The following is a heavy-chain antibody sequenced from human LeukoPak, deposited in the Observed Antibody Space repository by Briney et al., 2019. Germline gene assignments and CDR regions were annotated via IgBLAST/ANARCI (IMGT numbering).Heavy chain of an antibody. CDR2: FDPEDGET. J-gene: IGHJ4*02. CDR1: GYTLTELS. Sequence: RWASVKVSCKVSGYTLTELSMHWVRQAPGKGLEWMGGFDPEDGETIYAQKFQGRVTMTEDTSTDTAYMELSSLRSEDTAEYYCATHKGVPAAAYFDYWGQGTLVTVSS. V-gene: IGHV1-24*01. CDR3: ATHKGVPAAAYFDY. D-gene: IGHD2-2*01.